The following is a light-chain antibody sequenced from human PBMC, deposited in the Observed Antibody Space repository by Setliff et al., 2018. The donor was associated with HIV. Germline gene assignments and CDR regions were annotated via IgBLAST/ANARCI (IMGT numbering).Light chain of an antibody. CDR3: CSYAGRTTVV. Sequence: QSVLTQPASVSGSPGQSITISCTGTSSDVGNYNLVSWYQQHPGKAPKLMIYEGSRRPSGISNRFSGSKSGSTASLTISGLQAEDEADYYCCSYAGRTTVVFGGGTKGTVL. CDR1: SSDVGNYNL. CDR2: EGS. J-gene: IGLJ3*02. V-gene: IGLV2-23*01.